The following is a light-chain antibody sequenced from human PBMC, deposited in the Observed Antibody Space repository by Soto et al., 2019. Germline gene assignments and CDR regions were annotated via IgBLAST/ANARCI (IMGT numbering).Light chain of an antibody. CDR1: SSNSGGKS. CDR3: GSWDSSLSAYV. Sequence: QSVLTQPPSVSAAPGQRGTISCSGSSSNSGGKSVSWYQQLPRTAPKLLIYDDDKRPSGIPDRFSGSKSGTSATLGITGFQTGDEADYYCGSWDSSLSAYVFGTGTKVTVL. V-gene: IGLV1-51*01. CDR2: DDD. J-gene: IGLJ1*01.